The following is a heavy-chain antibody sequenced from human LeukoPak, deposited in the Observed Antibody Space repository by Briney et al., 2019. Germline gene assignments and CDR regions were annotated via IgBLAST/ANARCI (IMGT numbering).Heavy chain of an antibody. CDR2: ISYDGSNK. Sequence: GGSLRLSCAASGFTFSSYAMHWVRQAPGKGLEWVAVISYDGSNKYYADSVKGRFTISRDNSKNTLYLQMNSLRAEDTAVYYCARAKSTKYYFDYWGQGNLVTVSS. CDR3: ARAKSTKYYFDY. J-gene: IGHJ4*02. CDR1: GFTFSSYA. V-gene: IGHV3-30-3*01.